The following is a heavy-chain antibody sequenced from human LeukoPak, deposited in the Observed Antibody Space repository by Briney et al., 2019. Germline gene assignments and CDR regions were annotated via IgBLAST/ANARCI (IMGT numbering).Heavy chain of an antibody. CDR2: IGGSNGVT. D-gene: IGHD1-1*01. J-gene: IGHJ4*02. V-gene: IGHV3-23*01. CDR3: AKRTETLNNWYSFDF. Sequence: GGSLRLSCVASGFPFSIYSMTWVRQAPGKGLEWVSVIGGSNGVTHYADSVMGRFTISRDNSRSTLFLQMNSLRAEDSALYYCAKRTETLNNWYSFDFWGQGTLVTVSS. CDR1: GFPFSIYS.